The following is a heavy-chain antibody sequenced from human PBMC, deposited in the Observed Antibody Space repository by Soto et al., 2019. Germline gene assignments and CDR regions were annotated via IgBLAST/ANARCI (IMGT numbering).Heavy chain of an antibody. Sequence: QVQLQESGPGLVKPSGTLSLTCAVSSGTISSSNWWTWVRQPPGKGLEWIGEINQSGSPNYNPSLMSRVNISVDTSKSQFFLKLSSVTAADTAIYYCAGLGMVAAHREFDPWGQGTLVTVSS. J-gene: IGHJ5*02. CDR1: SGTISSSNW. CDR2: INQSGSP. V-gene: IGHV4-4*02. CDR3: AGLGMVAAHREFDP. D-gene: IGHD2-15*01.